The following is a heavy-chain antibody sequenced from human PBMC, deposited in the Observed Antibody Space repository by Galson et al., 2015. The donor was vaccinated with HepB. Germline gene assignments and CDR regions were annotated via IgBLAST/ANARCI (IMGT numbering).Heavy chain of an antibody. CDR3: TRHFRSIWSPGDS. CDR2: IYSGDSDT. D-gene: IGHD6-13*01. J-gene: IGHJ5*02. Sequence: QSGAEVKKPGESLKISCKGSGFKFTNYWIGWVRQMPGKGLEWMGIIYSGDSDTRYSPSFQGQVTISVDKSISTAYLQWDRLKASDSAIYYCTRHFRSIWSPGDSWGQGTLVTVSS. CDR1: GFKFTNYW. V-gene: IGHV5-51*01.